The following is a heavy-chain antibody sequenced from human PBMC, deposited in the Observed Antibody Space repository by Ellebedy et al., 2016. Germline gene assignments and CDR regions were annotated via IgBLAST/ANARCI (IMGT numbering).Heavy chain of an antibody. Sequence: GGSLRLSCTASGFTFGDYAMSWFRQAPGKGLEWVGFIRSKAYGGTTEYAASVEGRFTISRDDSKSIAYLQMNSLKTEDTAVYYCTRGTNYDFWSGYYNYYYGMDVWGQGTTVTVSS. D-gene: IGHD3-3*01. V-gene: IGHV3-49*03. J-gene: IGHJ6*02. CDR3: TRGTNYDFWSGYYNYYYGMDV. CDR2: IRSKAYGGTT. CDR1: GFTFGDYA.